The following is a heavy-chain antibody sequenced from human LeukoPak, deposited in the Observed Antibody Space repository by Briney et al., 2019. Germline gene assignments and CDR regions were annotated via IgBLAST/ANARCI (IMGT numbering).Heavy chain of an antibody. V-gene: IGHV3-23*01. CDR1: GFTFSSYG. J-gene: IGHJ3*02. D-gene: IGHD3-22*01. CDR3: AKDVGSTIDTSGYYYRNRKGAFDI. CDR2: ISGSGGST. Sequence: PGGSLRLSCAASGFTFSSYGMSWVRQAPGKGLEWVSAISGSGGSTYYADSVKGRFTISRDNSKNTLYLQMNSLRAEDTAVYYCAKDVGSTIDTSGYYYRNRKGAFDIWGQGTMVTVSS.